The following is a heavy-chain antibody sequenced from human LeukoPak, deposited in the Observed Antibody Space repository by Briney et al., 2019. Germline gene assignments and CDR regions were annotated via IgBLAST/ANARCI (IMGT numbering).Heavy chain of an antibody. Sequence: SCKASGYTFTDYYMHWVRQAPGKGLEWVASIWYDGSNKYYADSVKGRFTISRDNSKNTLYLQMNSLRAEDTAVYYCARDTSSPTWGQGAMVTVSS. V-gene: IGHV3-33*01. CDR2: IWYDGSNK. J-gene: IGHJ3*01. CDR1: GYTFTDYY. CDR3: ARDTSSPT. D-gene: IGHD6-13*01.